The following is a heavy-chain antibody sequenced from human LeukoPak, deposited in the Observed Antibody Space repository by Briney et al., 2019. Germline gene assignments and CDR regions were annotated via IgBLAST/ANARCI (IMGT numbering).Heavy chain of an antibody. CDR2: IDTDGSNT. J-gene: IGHJ6*03. CDR1: GFTFSSYW. V-gene: IGHV3-74*01. CDR3: ARSRYNYYYMDV. Sequence: GGSLRLSCAASGFTFSSYWMQWVRQAPGKGLVWVSRIDTDGSNTDYADSVKGRFTISGDNAKNTLYLQMNSLKAEDTAVYYCARSRYNYYYMDVWGKGTTLTVSS.